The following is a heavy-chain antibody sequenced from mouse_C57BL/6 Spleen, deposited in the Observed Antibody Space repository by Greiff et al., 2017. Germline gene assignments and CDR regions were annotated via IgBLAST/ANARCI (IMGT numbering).Heavy chain of an antibody. V-gene: IGHV1-82*01. Sequence: VQLQQSGPELVKPGASVKISCKASGYAFSSSWMNWVEQRPGKGLEWIGRIYPGDGDTNYNGKFKGKATLTADKSSSTAYMQLSSLTSEDSAVYFCARWGYYFDYWGQGTTLTVSS. CDR3: ARWGYYFDY. CDR1: GYAFSSSW. J-gene: IGHJ2*01. CDR2: IYPGDGDT.